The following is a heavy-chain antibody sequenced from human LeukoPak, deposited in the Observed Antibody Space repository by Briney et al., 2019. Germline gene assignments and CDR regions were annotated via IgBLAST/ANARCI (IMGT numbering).Heavy chain of an antibody. CDR1: GFTFSSYA. J-gene: IGHJ4*02. V-gene: IGHV3-23*01. D-gene: IGHD3-10*01. CDR3: ARGIRRGSGSSSHYFDY. Sequence: PGGSLRLSCAVSGFTFSSYAMSWVRQAPGKGLEWVSAISGSGVRTYYADSVKGRFTISRDNSKNTLYLQMNSLRAKDTAVYYCARGIRRGSGSSSHYFDYWGQGTLVTVSS. CDR2: ISGSGVRT.